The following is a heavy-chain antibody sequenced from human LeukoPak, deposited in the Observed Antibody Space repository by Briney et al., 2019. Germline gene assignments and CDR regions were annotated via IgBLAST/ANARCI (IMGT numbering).Heavy chain of an antibody. Sequence: SETLSLTCAVYGGSFSGYYWSWIRQPPGKGLEWIGEINHSGSTNYNPSLKSRVTISVDTSKNQFSLKLSSVNAADTAVYYCARGRSSGWYNWGQGTLVTVSS. CDR1: GGSFSGYY. CDR3: ARGRSSGWYN. V-gene: IGHV4-34*01. CDR2: INHSGST. J-gene: IGHJ4*02. D-gene: IGHD6-19*01.